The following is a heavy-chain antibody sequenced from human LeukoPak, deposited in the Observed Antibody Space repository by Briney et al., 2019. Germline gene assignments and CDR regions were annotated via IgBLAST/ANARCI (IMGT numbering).Heavy chain of an antibody. D-gene: IGHD6-19*01. V-gene: IGHV4-59*08. Sequence: SETLSLTCTVSGGSISSYYWSWIRQPPGKGLEWIGYIYYSGSTNYNPSLKSRVTISVDTSKNQFSLKLISVTAADTAVYYCARLGYSSGFDYWGQGTLVTVSS. CDR2: IYYSGST. CDR1: GGSISSYY. J-gene: IGHJ4*02. CDR3: ARLGYSSGFDY.